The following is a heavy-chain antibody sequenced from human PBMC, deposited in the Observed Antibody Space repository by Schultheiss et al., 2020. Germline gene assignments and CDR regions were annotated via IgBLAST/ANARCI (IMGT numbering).Heavy chain of an antibody. V-gene: IGHV4-4*07. CDR3: ARDYYGSGREYYYYYGMDV. D-gene: IGHD3-10*01. J-gene: IGHJ6*02. CDR1: GGSISSYY. CDR2: IYTSGST. Sequence: SETLSLTCTVSGGSISSYYWSWIRQPAGKGLEWIGRIYTSGSTNYNPSLKSRVTMSVDTSKNQFSLKLSSVTAADTAVYYCARDYYGSGREYYYYYGMDVWGQGTTVTVSS.